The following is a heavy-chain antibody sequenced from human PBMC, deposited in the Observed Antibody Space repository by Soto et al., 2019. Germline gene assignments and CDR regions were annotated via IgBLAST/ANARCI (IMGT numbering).Heavy chain of an antibody. J-gene: IGHJ3*02. Sequence: ASVKVSCKASGYTFTSYGISWVRQAPGQGLEWMGWISAYNGNTNYAQKLQGRVTMTTDTSTSTAYMELRSLRSDDTAVYCCASPSYPELGANDAFDIWGQGTMVTVSS. CDR2: ISAYNGNT. CDR3: ASPSYPELGANDAFDI. D-gene: IGHD3-16*02. V-gene: IGHV1-18*01. CDR1: GYTFTSYG.